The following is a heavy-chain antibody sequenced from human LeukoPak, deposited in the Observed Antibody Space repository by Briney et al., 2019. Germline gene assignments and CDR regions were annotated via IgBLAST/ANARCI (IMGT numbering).Heavy chain of an antibody. D-gene: IGHD6-19*01. V-gene: IGHV3-21*04. CDR1: GFTFSSYT. Sequence: PGGSLRLSCAASGFTFSSYTMNWVRQAPGKGLEWVSSISSSSSHIYYGDSLKGRFTISRDNAKNSLYLQMNSLRAEDTAVYYCARDLIAVAAFDYWGQGTLVTVSS. CDR3: ARDLIAVAAFDY. J-gene: IGHJ4*02. CDR2: ISSSSSHI.